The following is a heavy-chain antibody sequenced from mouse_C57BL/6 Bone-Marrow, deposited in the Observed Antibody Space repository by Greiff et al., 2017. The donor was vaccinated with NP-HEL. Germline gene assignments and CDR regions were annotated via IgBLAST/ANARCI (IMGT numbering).Heavy chain of an antibody. CDR2: ISSGGSYT. Sequence: EVQLVESGGDLVKPGGSLKLSCAASGFTFSSYGMSWVRQTPDKRLELVATISSGGSYTYYPASVKGRFTISRDNAKNTLYLQRSSLKSEDTAMYYCARGGRANWDFYWYFDVWGTGTTVTVSA. J-gene: IGHJ1*03. V-gene: IGHV5-6*01. D-gene: IGHD4-1*01. CDR1: GFTFSSYG. CDR3: ARGGRANWDFYWYFDV.